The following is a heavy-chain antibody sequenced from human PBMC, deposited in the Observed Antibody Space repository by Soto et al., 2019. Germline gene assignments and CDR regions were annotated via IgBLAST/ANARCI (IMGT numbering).Heavy chain of an antibody. Sequence: GGSLRLSCAASGFSFSNFWLSWVRQAPGKGLEWVANIKEDGSQKYYVDSVKGRFTISRDNAKNSVYLQMYSLRAEDTAVYYCAKVFDGDHRYFHYWGQGTLVTVSS. V-gene: IGHV3-7*03. D-gene: IGHD2-21*02. CDR1: GFSFSNFW. J-gene: IGHJ1*01. CDR2: IKEDGSQK. CDR3: AKVFDGDHRYFHY.